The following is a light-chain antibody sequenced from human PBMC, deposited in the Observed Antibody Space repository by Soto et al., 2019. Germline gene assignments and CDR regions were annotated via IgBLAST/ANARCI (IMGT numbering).Light chain of an antibody. CDR1: SSDIGAYNY. J-gene: IGLJ1*01. CDR3: SSYSSTSTLYV. Sequence: QSVLTQPASVSGSPGQSITISCIGTSSDIGAYNYVSWYQQHPGKVPKLMIYEVTNRPSGLSNRFSGSKSSNTASLTISGLQAEDEAEYFCSSYSSTSTLYVFGTGTKVTVL. CDR2: EVT. V-gene: IGLV2-14*01.